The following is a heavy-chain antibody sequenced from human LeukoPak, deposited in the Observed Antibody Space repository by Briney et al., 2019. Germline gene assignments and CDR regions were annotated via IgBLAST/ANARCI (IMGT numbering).Heavy chain of an antibody. Sequence: PSETLSLTCTVSGGSISSSSYYWGWIRQPPGKGLEWIGSIYYSGSTYYNPSLKSRVTISVDTSKNQFSLKLSSVTAADTAVYYCARAAYYYDSSVEMRAAEYFQHWGQGTLVTVSS. D-gene: IGHD3-22*01. CDR3: ARAAYYYDSSVEMRAAEYFQH. CDR1: GGSISSSSYY. J-gene: IGHJ1*01. V-gene: IGHV4-39*01. CDR2: IYYSGST.